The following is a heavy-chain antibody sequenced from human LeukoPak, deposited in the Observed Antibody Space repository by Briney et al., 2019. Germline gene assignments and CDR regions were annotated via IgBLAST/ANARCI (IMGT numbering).Heavy chain of an antibody. CDR3: ARDRPDILDYYYMDV. J-gene: IGHJ6*03. CDR1: GFTVSSNY. D-gene: IGHD3-9*01. V-gene: IGHV3-66*02. Sequence: PGGALRLSCAASGFTVSSNYMSWVRQAPGKGLEWVSVIYSGGSTYYADSVEGRFTISRDNSKNTLYLQMNSLRAEDTAVYYCARDRPDILDYYYMDVWGKGTTVTVSS. CDR2: IYSGGST.